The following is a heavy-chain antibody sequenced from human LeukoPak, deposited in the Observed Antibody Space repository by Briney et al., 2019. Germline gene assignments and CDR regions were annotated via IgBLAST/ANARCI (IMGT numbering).Heavy chain of an antibody. CDR3: AKFLKLGSAPDAFDI. D-gene: IGHD7-27*01. J-gene: IGHJ3*02. V-gene: IGHV3-15*01. Sequence: GGSLRLSCSASGFTFSNAWMNWVRQAPGKGLEWVGRIKSKTDGDTTDYASPVKGRFTISRDNSKNTLYLQMNSLRAEDTAVYYCAKFLKLGSAPDAFDIWGQGTMVTVSS. CDR2: IKSKTDGDTT. CDR1: GFTFSNAW.